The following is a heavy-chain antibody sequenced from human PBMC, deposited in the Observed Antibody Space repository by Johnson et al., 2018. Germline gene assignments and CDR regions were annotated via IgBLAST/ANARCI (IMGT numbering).Heavy chain of an antibody. CDR3: AKDLVSSSVPYYYYYGMDV. J-gene: IGHJ6*02. CDR2: ISYDGSNK. V-gene: IGHV3-30*18. D-gene: IGHD6-6*01. Sequence: QVQLVESGGGVVQPGRSLRLSCAASGFTFSSYGMHWVRQAPGKGLEWVAVISYDGSNKYYADSVTGRFTISRDNSKNTLYLQRNSLRAEDTAVYYCAKDLVSSSVPYYYYYGMDVWGQGTTVTVSS. CDR1: GFTFSSYG.